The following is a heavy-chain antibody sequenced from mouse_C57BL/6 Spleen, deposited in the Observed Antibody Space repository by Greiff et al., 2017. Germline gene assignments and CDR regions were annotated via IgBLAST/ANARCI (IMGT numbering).Heavy chain of an antibody. CDR1: GYAFSSYW. Sequence: VQLQQSGAELVKPGASVKISCKASGYAFSSYWMNWVKQRPGKGLEWIGQIYPGDGDTNYNGKFKGKATLTADKSSGTAYMQLSSLTSEDSAVYFCARGITTVVRDYWGQGTTLTVSS. D-gene: IGHD1-1*01. J-gene: IGHJ2*01. V-gene: IGHV1-80*01. CDR3: ARGITTVVRDY. CDR2: IYPGDGDT.